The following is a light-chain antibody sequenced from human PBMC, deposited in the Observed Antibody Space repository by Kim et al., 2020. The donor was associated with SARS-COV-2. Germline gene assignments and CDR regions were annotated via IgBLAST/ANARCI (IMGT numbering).Light chain of an antibody. Sequence: SYELTQPPSLSVSPGQTASITCSGDKLGNKYACWYQQKPGQSPVLVIYQDTKRPSGIPERFSGSYSGNTATLTISGTQAMDEADYYCQAWDSSTAVFGGGTQLTVL. V-gene: IGLV3-1*01. CDR3: QAWDSSTAV. CDR1: KLGNKY. J-gene: IGLJ2*01. CDR2: QDT.